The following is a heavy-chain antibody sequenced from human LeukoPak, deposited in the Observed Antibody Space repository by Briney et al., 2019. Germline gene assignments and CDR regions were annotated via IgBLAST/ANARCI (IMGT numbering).Heavy chain of an antibody. CDR1: GFTFSSYA. D-gene: IGHD1-14*01. Sequence: GGSLRLSCAASGFTFSSYAMHWVRQAPGKGLGWVAVMSYGGTYKYYADSVKGRFTISRDNSKNTLYLQMNSLRAEDTAVYYCARDITPYYYGMDVWGQGTTVTVSS. J-gene: IGHJ6*02. V-gene: IGHV3-30-3*01. CDR3: ARDITPYYYGMDV. CDR2: MSYGGTYK.